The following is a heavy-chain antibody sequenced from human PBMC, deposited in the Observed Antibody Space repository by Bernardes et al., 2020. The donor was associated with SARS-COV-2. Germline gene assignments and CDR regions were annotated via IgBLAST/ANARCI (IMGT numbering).Heavy chain of an antibody. J-gene: IGHJ6*02. CDR1: GYTFTSYD. Sequence: ASVKVSCKASGYTFTSYDINWVRQAPGQGPEWMGWMNPTSGKTGYAQKFQGRVTLTRDTSTTTAHMELTSLNSEDTAVYYCARTGVGMDVWGPGTTITVSS. D-gene: IGHD3-10*01. CDR3: ARTGVGMDV. CDR2: MNPTSGKT. V-gene: IGHV1-8*01.